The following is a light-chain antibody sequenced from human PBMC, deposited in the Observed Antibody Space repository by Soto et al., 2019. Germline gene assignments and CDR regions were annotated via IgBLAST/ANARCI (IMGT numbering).Light chain of an antibody. Sequence: QSALTQPASVSGSPGQSITISCTGTSNDVGGYNLVSWFQQHPGKATKLMISEVNKRTSGVSNRFSGSKSANTASLTISGLQAEDEADYYCCSHVGGSSPQWVFGGGTKLTVL. V-gene: IGLV2-23*02. CDR3: CSHVGGSSPQWV. CDR2: EVN. CDR1: SNDVGGYNL. J-gene: IGLJ3*02.